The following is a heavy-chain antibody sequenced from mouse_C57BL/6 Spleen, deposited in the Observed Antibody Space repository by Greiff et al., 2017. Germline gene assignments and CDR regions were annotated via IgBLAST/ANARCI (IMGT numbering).Heavy chain of an antibody. D-gene: IGHD2-3*01. V-gene: IGHV1-52*01. CDR1: GYTFTSYW. CDR3: ARLGDGYYPYFDY. CDR2: IDPSDSET. J-gene: IGHJ2*01. Sequence: VQLQQPGAELVRPGSSVKLSCKASGYTFTSYWMHWVKQRPIQGLEWIGNIDPSDSETHYNQKFKDKATLTVDKSSSTAYMQLSSLTSEDSAVYYCARLGDGYYPYFDYWGQGTTLTVSS.